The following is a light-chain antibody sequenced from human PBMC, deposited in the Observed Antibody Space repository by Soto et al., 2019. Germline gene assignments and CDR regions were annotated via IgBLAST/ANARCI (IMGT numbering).Light chain of an antibody. V-gene: IGKV1-39*01. CDR2: AAS. J-gene: IGKJ3*01. CDR3: QQSYSL. CDR1: QSISSY. Sequence: DIQMTQSPSSLSASVGDRVTITCRASQSISSYLNWYQQKPGKAPKLLIYAASSLQSGVPSRFSGSGSGTDFTLTISSLHPEDFATYYCQQSYSLFGPGTKVDIK.